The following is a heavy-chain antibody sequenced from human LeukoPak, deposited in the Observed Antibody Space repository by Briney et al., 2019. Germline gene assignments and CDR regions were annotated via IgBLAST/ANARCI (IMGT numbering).Heavy chain of an antibody. D-gene: IGHD2-2*01. CDR2: ISGSGGST. V-gene: IGHV3-23*01. J-gene: IGHJ6*02. CDR1: GFTFSSYA. Sequence: PGGSLRLSCAASGFTFSSYAMSWVRQAPVKGLEWVSAISGSGGSTYYADSVKGRFTISRDNSKNTLYLQMNSLRAEDTAVYYCAKSNCSSTSCFYYYYGMDVWGQGTTVTVSS. CDR3: AKSNCSSTSCFYYYYGMDV.